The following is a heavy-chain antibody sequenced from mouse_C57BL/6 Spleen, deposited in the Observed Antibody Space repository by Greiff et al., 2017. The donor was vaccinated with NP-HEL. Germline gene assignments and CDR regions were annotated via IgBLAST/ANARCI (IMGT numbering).Heavy chain of an antibody. J-gene: IGHJ4*01. V-gene: IGHV1-69*01. CDR1: GYTFTSYW. D-gene: IGHD1-1*01. CDR3: ARYYYGSSYHYYAMDY. CDR2: IDPSDSYT. Sequence: QVQLKQPGAELVMPGASVKLSCKASGYTFTSYWMHWVKQRPGQGLEWIGEIDPSDSYTNYNQKFKGKSTLTVDKSSSTAYMQLSSLTSEDSAVYYCARYYYGSSYHYYAMDYWGQGTSVTVSS.